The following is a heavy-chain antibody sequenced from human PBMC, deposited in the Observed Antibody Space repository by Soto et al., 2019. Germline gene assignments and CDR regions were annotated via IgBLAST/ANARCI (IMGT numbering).Heavy chain of an antibody. CDR1: GFTFDDYA. D-gene: IGHD5-18*01. J-gene: IGHJ4*02. V-gene: IGHV3-9*01. CDR2: ISWNSGII. Sequence: EVQLVESGGGLVQPGRSLRLSCAASGFTFDDYAMHWVRQAPGKGLEWVSGISWNSGIIDYADSVKGRFTISRDNAKNSLYLQMNSPRAEDTALYYCAKGYSYGVLEPLGYWGQRTLVTVSS. CDR3: AKGYSYGVLEPLGY.